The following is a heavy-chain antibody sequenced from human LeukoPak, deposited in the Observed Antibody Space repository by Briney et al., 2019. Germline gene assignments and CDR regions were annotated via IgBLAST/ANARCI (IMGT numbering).Heavy chain of an antibody. J-gene: IGHJ4*02. CDR1: GYTFTGYY. D-gene: IGHD1-26*01. V-gene: IGHV1-2*02. CDR3: ARVPAYGSHYPFDY. Sequence: ASVKVSCKASGYTFTGYYIHWVRQAPGQGLEWMGWINPNSGATNYAQKFQGRVTMTRDTSISTAYMEVSRLRSDDTAVYYCARVPAYGSHYPFDYWGQGTLVTVSS. CDR2: INPNSGAT.